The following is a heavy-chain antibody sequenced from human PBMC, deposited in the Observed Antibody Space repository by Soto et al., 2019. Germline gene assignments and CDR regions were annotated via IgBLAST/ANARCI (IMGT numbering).Heavy chain of an antibody. D-gene: IGHD1-26*01. CDR2: ISYDGSNK. CDR3: ARDQGGATIYWYFDL. V-gene: IGHV3-30-3*01. J-gene: IGHJ2*01. CDR1: GFTFSRYA. Sequence: QVQLVESGGGVVQPGRSLRLSCAASGFTFSRYAMHWVRQAPGKGLEWVALISYDGSNKYYADSVKGRVTISRDNSKDTLYLQMNSLRAEDTAVYYCARDQGGATIYWYFDLWGRGTLVTVSS.